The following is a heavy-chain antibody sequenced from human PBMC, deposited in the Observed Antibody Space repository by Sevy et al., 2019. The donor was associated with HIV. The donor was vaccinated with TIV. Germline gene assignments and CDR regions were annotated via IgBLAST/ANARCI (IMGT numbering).Heavy chain of an antibody. CDR2: INPNSGGT. CDR3: ASGGGGWGPEDAFHI. D-gene: IGHD2-15*01. Sequence: ASVKVSCRTSGYTFTGYYIHWVRQAPGQGLEWMGWINPNSGGTNYAQKFQGRVTMTTDTSISTAYMELSKLRSDDMAVYYCASGGGGWGPEDAFHIWGQGTMVTVSS. J-gene: IGHJ3*02. CDR1: GYTFTGYY. V-gene: IGHV1-2*02.